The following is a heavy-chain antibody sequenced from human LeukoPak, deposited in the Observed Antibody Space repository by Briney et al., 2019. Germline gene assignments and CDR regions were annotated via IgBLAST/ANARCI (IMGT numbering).Heavy chain of an antibody. D-gene: IGHD3-22*01. CDR3: AKSDTSGYYYAIFDY. V-gene: IGHV3-23*01. J-gene: IGHJ4*02. CDR1: GFTFSNYA. CDR2: IRGAGGDT. Sequence: GGSLRLSCAGSGFTFSNYAMSWVRLAPGKGLEWVSTIRGAGGDTYYADSVKGRFTISRDNSKNTLYLQMNSLRAEDTAVYYCAKSDTSGYYYAIFDYWGQGTLVTVSS.